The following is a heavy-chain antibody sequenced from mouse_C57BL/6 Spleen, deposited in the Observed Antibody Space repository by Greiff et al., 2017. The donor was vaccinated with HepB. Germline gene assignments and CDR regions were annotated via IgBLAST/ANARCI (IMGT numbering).Heavy chain of an antibody. J-gene: IGHJ3*01. D-gene: IGHD4-1*01. Sequence: QVQLQQSGAELVKPGASVKISCKASGYAFSSYWMNWVKQRPGTGLEWIGQIYPGDGDTNYKGKFKGKATLTADKSSSTAYMQISSLTSEDSAVYFCARGPWDVRFAYWGQVTLVTVSA. CDR3: ARGPWDVRFAY. CDR2: IYPGDGDT. CDR1: GYAFSSYW. V-gene: IGHV1-80*01.